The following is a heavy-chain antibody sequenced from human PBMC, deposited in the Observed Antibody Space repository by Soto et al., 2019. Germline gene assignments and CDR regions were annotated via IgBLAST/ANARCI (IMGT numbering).Heavy chain of an antibody. V-gene: IGHV2-5*02. J-gene: IGHJ4*02. CDR2: IYWADDK. Sequence: SGPTLVNPTQTLTLTCTFSGFSITGNGEGVGWIRQPPGKALEWLALIYWADDKRYSPSLRNRLTITLDNSKDQVILTVTDMGPADTATYYCAHGYVQLLATFHYFDSWGQGTQVTVS. CDR1: GFSITGNGEG. CDR3: AHGYVQLLATFHYFDS. D-gene: IGHD2-2*01.